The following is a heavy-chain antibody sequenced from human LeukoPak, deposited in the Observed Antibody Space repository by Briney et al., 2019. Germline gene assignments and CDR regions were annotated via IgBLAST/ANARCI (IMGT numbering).Heavy chain of an antibody. CDR3: AKAPGYSSYYFDY. CDR1: GFTFSSYA. D-gene: IGHD5-18*01. Sequence: PGGSLRLSCAASGFTFSSYAMSWVRQAPGKGLEWVSAISGSGGSTYYADSVKGRFTISRDNSKNTLCLQMNSLRAEDTAVYYCAKAPGYSSYYFDYWGQGTLVTVSS. J-gene: IGHJ4*02. V-gene: IGHV3-23*01. CDR2: ISGSGGST.